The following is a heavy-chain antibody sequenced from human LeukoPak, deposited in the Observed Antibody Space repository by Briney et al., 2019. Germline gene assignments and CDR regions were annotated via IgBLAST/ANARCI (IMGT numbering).Heavy chain of an antibody. V-gene: IGHV4-39*07. D-gene: IGHD2-2*01. CDR3: ARIPYCSSTSCTTDNYYYGMDV. CDR1: GGSISSSSYY. CDR2: IYYSGST. Sequence: SETLSLTCTVSGGSISSSSYYWGWIRQPPGKGLEWIGSIYYSGSTYYNPSLKSRDTISVDTSKNQFSLKLSSVTAADTAVYYCARIPYCSSTSCTTDNYYYGMDVWGQGTTVTVSS. J-gene: IGHJ6*02.